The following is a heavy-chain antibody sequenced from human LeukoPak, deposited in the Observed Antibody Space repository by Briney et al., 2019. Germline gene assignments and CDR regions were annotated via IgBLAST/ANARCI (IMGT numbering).Heavy chain of an antibody. CDR2: IIPILGIA. CDR1: GGTFSSYA. CDR3: ASSLSGSGSYQFDP. J-gene: IGHJ5*02. D-gene: IGHD3-10*01. V-gene: IGHV1-69*04. Sequence: VKVSCKASGGTFSSYAISWVRQAPGQGLEWMGRIIPILGIANYAQKFQGRVTITADKSTSTAYMELSSLRSEDTAVYYCASSLSGSGSYQFDPWGQGTLVTVSS.